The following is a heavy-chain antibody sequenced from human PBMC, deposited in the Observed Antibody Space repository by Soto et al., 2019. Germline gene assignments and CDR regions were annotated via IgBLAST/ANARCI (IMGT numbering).Heavy chain of an antibody. CDR1: GGSISSSSYY. CDR3: ARPDYGDYKSWFDP. J-gene: IGHJ5*02. Sequence: SETLSLTCTVSGGSISSSSYYWGWIRQPPGKGLEWIGSIYYSGSTYYNPSLKSPSTISVDTSKNQFSLKVSSVTAADTAVYYCARPDYGDYKSWFDPWGQGTLVTVSS. V-gene: IGHV4-39*01. D-gene: IGHD4-17*01. CDR2: IYYSGST.